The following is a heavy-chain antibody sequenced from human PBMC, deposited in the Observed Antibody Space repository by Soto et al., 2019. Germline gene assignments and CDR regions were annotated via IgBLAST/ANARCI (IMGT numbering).Heavy chain of an antibody. D-gene: IGHD2-15*01. CDR1: GFTFSSYW. CDR2: IKQDGSEK. Sequence: GGSLRLSCAASGFTFSSYWMSWVRQAPGKGLEWVANIKQDGSEKYYVDSVKGRCTMSRDNAKNRVYLQMNSLRTEETAVYYCSRVSLAALDYSGQGTLVTVSS. J-gene: IGHJ4*02. CDR3: SRVSLAALDY. V-gene: IGHV3-7*03.